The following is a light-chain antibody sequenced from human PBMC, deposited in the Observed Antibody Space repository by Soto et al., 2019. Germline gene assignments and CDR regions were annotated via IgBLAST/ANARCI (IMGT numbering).Light chain of an antibody. CDR1: QSIANH. Sequence: DIQMTQSPSSPSASVGDRVTLTCRASQSIANHLNWYQHRPGKAPELVIYGASNLQSGVPSRFRGSGSGTDFFLTINSLQPEDVATYYCQQGYGSPLTFGGGTKVE. J-gene: IGKJ4*01. CDR3: QQGYGSPLT. CDR2: GAS. V-gene: IGKV1-39*01.